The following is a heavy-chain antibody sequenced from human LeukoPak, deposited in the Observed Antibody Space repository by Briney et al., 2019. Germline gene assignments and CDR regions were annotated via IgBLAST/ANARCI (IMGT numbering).Heavy chain of an antibody. D-gene: IGHD3-22*01. V-gene: IGHV3-23*01. CDR2: ISGSGGST. J-gene: IGHJ4*02. CDR3: AKSGPWDYYDSSGYYD. Sequence: GGSLRLSCAASGFTFSSYAMSWVRQAPGKGLEWVSAISGSGGSTYYADSVKGRFTISRDNSKNTLYLQMNSLRAEDTAVYYCAKSGPWDYYDSSGYYDWGQGTLVTVPS. CDR1: GFTFSSYA.